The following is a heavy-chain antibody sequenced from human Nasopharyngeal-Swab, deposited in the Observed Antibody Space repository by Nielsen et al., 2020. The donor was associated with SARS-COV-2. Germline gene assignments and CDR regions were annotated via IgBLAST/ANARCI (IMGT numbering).Heavy chain of an antibody. D-gene: IGHD2-15*01. J-gene: IGHJ4*02. CDR3: ARARGGYCSGGSCYFDY. CDR2: INPSGGST. V-gene: IGHV1-46*01. CDR1: GYTFTNYY. Sequence: VSVKVSCKASGYTFTNYYMHWVRQAPGQGLELMGIINPSGGSTNYAQKFQGRVTMTRDTSTSTVYMELSSLRSEDTAVYYCARARGGYCSGGSCYFDYWGQGTLVTVSS.